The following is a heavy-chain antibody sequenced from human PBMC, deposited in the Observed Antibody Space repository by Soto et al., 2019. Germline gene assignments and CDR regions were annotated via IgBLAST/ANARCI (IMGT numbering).Heavy chain of an antibody. CDR3: ARELCSSTSCYVPYYYYYMDV. J-gene: IGHJ6*03. CDR2: IYYSGST. D-gene: IGHD2-2*01. V-gene: IGHV4-39*01. Sequence: PSETLSLTCTGSGGSISSSSYYWGWVRQPPGKGLEWIGSIYYSGSTYYNPSLKSRVTISVDTSKNQFSLKLSSVTAADTAVYYCARELCSSTSCYVPYYYYYMDVWGKGTTVTVSS. CDR1: GGSISSSSYY.